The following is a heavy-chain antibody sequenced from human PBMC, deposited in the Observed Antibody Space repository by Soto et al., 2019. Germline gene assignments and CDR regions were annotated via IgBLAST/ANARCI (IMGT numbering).Heavy chain of an antibody. Sequence: QVQLVQSGAEVKKPGASVKVSCKASGYTFSNYGISWVRQAPGQGLEWLGGVIPAFDTAYYAQIFRGRLRITADGATTTAYMELSGLTSADTAVYFCATGGHNDGYNFYHGMDVWGLGTTVTVS. J-gene: IGHJ6*02. CDR2: VIPAFDTA. CDR1: GYTFSNYG. CDR3: ATGGHNDGYNFYHGMDV. V-gene: IGHV1-69*13. D-gene: IGHD5-18*01.